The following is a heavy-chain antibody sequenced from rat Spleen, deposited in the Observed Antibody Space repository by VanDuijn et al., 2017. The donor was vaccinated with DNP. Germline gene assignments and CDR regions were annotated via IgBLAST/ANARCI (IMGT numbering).Heavy chain of an antibody. Sequence: EVQLVESGGGLVQPGRSMKLSCAASGFTFSDYAMAWVRQAPTKGLEWVAYISYDGGTTYYGDSVKGRFTISRDNAKSTLYLQMDSLRSEDTATYYCTTDFERGYWGQGVMVTVSS. J-gene: IGHJ2*01. CDR3: TTDFERGY. D-gene: IGHD1-11*01. CDR1: GFTFSDYA. V-gene: IGHV5-20*01. CDR2: ISYDGGTT.